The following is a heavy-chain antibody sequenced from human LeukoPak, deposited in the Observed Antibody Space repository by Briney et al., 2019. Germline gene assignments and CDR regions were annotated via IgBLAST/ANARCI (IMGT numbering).Heavy chain of an antibody. CDR3: ARGVYGDYFTKTGYFDY. CDR1: RGSLSGYY. J-gene: IGHJ4*02. V-gene: IGHV4-34*01. D-gene: IGHD4-17*01. CDR2: INDSGST. Sequence: PSETLSLTRAVYRGSLSGYYWNWIRQPPGKGGECMGEINDSGSTHYNPFLQSRVSISVDTSKKQFSLKVKSVTAADTAVYYCARGVYGDYFTKTGYFDYWGQGTQVIVSS.